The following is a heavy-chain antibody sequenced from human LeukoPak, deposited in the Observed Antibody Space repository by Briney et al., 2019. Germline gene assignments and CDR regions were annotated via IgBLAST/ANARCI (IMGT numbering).Heavy chain of an antibody. Sequence: ASVKVSCKASGYTFTSYYMHWVRQAPGQGLEWMGIINPSGGSTSYAQKLQGRVTMTTDTSTSTAYMELRSLRSDDTAVYYCARDSYYDSSGYYPFDYWGQGTLVTVSS. CDR2: INPSGGST. CDR1: GYTFTSYY. J-gene: IGHJ4*02. CDR3: ARDSYYDSSGYYPFDY. V-gene: IGHV1-46*01. D-gene: IGHD3-22*01.